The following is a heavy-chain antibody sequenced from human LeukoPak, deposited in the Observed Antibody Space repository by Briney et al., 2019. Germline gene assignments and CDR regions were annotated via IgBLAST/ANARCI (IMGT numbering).Heavy chain of an antibody. CDR1: GGSVSSGSYY. CDR3: ARDLDLGAATSGMDV. V-gene: IGHV4-61*01. CDR2: INYSGST. J-gene: IGHJ6*02. Sequence: SETLSLTCTVSGGSVSSGSYYWTWIRQPPGKGLEWIGYINYSGSTNYNPSLKSRVTISVDTSKNQFSLKLSSVTAADTAVYYCARDLDLGAATSGMDVWGQGTTVTVSS. D-gene: IGHD2-15*01.